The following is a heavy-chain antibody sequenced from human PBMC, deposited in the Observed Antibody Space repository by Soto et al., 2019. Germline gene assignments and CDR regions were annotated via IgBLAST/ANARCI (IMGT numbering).Heavy chain of an antibody. CDR1: GFTFSSYA. CDR2: ISGSGGST. J-gene: IGHJ4*02. D-gene: IGHD1-1*01. V-gene: IGHV3-23*01. CDR3: AKDPVGQPVQRPDYYFDY. Sequence: GGSLRLSCAASGFTFSSYAMSWVRQAPGKGLEWVSAISGSGGSTYYADSVKGRFTISRDNSKNTLYLQMNSLRAEDTAVYYCAKDPVGQPVQRPDYYFDYWGQGTLVTVSS.